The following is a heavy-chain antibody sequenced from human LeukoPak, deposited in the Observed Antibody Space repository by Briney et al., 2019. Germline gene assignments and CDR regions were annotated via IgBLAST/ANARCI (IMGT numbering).Heavy chain of an antibody. J-gene: IGHJ1*01. Sequence: GGSLRPSCAASGFTFSTYWMHWVRQAPGKGLVWVSRIKSDGSTNYADSVKGRFTISRDNAKNTVSLQMNSLRAEDTGVYYCARAPSEIGGYYPEYFRHWGQGTLVTVSS. CDR3: ARAPSEIGGYYPEYFRH. V-gene: IGHV3-74*01. D-gene: IGHD3-22*01. CDR1: GFTFSTYW. CDR2: IKSDGST.